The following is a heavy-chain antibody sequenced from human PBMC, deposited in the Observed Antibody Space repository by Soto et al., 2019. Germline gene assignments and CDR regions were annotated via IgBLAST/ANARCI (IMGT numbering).Heavy chain of an antibody. J-gene: IGHJ4*02. D-gene: IGHD4-17*01. V-gene: IGHV3-9*01. Sequence: GGSLRLSCAASGFTFDDYAMHWVRQAPGKGLEWVSGISWNSGSIGYADSVKGRFTISRDNAKNSLYLQMNSLRAEDTALYYCAKDTTNTIYADFDYWGQGTLVTVSS. CDR1: GFTFDDYA. CDR2: ISWNSGSI. CDR3: AKDTTNTIYADFDY.